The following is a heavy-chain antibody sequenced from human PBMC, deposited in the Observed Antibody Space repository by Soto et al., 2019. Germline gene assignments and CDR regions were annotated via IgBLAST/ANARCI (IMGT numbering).Heavy chain of an antibody. Sequence: GASVKVSCKASGYTFPSYVIHWVRQAPGQRLEWMGWINTANYDTKYSQKFQDRITISRDTSANTAYMELSSLTSEDTAVYYCARDVHSASGTYNFFDYWGQGTLVTVSS. D-gene: IGHD3-10*01. V-gene: IGHV1-3*04. CDR1: GYTFPSYV. J-gene: IGHJ4*02. CDR2: INTANYDT. CDR3: ARDVHSASGTYNFFDY.